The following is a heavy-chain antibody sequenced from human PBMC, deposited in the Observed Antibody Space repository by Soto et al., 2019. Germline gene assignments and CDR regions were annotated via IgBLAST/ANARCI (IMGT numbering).Heavy chain of an antibody. CDR1: GFTFSSYG. V-gene: IGHV3-33*01. CDR2: IWYDGSNK. CDR3: ARDGIAAAGTPKTYYYYGMDV. D-gene: IGHD6-13*01. J-gene: IGHJ6*02. Sequence: GGSLRLSCAASGFTFSSYGMHWVRQAPGKGLEWVAVIWYDGSNKYYADSVKGRFTISRDNSKNTLYLQMNSLRAEDTAVYYCARDGIAAAGTPKTYYYYGMDVWGQGTTVTASS.